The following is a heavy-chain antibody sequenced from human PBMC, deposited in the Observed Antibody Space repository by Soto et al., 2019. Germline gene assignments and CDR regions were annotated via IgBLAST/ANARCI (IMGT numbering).Heavy chain of an antibody. D-gene: IGHD1-26*01. V-gene: IGHV3-30-3*01. CDR2: ITYDGSNQ. J-gene: IGHJ4*02. Sequence: QVQLVESGGGVVQPGRSLRLSCAASGFIFSSYTMHWVRQAPGKGLEWVGVITYDGSNQYYADSVKGRFTISRDNSRNMLFLQMNSLRPDDTAVYYCAIAPSGSYPEFDYWGQGTLVTVSS. CDR1: GFIFSSYT. CDR3: AIAPSGSYPEFDY.